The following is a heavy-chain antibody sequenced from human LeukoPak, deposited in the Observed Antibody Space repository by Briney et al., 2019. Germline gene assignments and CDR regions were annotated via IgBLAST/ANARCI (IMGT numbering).Heavy chain of an antibody. V-gene: IGHV3-23*01. D-gene: IGHD4-17*01. J-gene: IGHJ3*01. CDR1: GFTFSSYS. CDR2: IKGSGGGS. CDR3: GRDPNGDYVGAFEF. Sequence: PGGSLRLSCAASGFTFSSYSMNWVRQAPGKGLEWVSSIKGSGGGSSHADSVKGRFTMTRDNSKSTLYLQMNSLRAGDTAVYFCGRDPNGDYVGAFEFWGQGTLVTVSS.